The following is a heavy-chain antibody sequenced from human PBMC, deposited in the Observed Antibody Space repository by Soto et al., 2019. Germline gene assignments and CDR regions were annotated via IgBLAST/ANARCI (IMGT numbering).Heavy chain of an antibody. V-gene: IGHV3-23*01. CDR3: AKVFYYYDSSGYYYFDY. CDR2: ISGSGSTI. D-gene: IGHD3-22*01. CDR1: GFTFSSYA. Sequence: EVQLLESGGGLVQPGGSLRLSCAASGFTFSSYAVSWVRQAPGKGPEWISSISGSGSTIYYADSVKGRFTISRDNSKNTLYLQMSSLRAEDTAVYYCAKVFYYYDSSGYYYFDYWGQGTLVTVPS. J-gene: IGHJ4*02.